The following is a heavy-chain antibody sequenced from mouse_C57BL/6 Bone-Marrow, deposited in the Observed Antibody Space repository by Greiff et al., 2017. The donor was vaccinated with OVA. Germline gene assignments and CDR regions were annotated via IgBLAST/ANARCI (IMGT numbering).Heavy chain of an antibody. CDR1: GYAFSNSW. J-gene: IGHJ1*03. V-gene: IGHV1-82*01. CDR3: ARRVLRPYWYFDV. CDR2: IYPGDGDT. Sequence: QVQLKESGPELVKPGASVKISCKASGYAFSNSWMNWVKQRPGKGLERIGRIYPGDGDTNYNGKFKGKATLTADKSSNTAYMQLSSLTSEDSAVYFCARRVLRPYWYFDVWGTGTTVTVSS. D-gene: IGHD1-2*01.